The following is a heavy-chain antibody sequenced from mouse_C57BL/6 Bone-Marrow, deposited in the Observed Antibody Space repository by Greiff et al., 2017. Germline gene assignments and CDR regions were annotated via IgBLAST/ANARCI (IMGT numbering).Heavy chain of an antibody. J-gene: IGHJ1*03. V-gene: IGHV1-81*01. CDR3: ARVKKYWYFDV. CDR1: GYTFTSYG. CDR2: IYPRSGNT. Sequence: VQLQESGAELARPGASVKLSCKASGYTFTSYGISWVKRRTGQGLEWIGEIYPRSGNTYYNEKFKGKATLTADKSSSTAYMELRSLTSEDSAVYFCARVKKYWYFDVWGTGTTVTVSS.